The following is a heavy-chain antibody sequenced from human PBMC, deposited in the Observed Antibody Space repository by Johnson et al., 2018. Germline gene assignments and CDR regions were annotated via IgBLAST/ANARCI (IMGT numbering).Heavy chain of an antibody. Sequence: QVQLVQSGAEVKKPGASVKVSCKASGYTFTSYDINWVRQATGQGLEWMGWMNPNSGYTGNAQKFQGRVTMTRNTSISTAYMELSSLRSQDTAVYYCVRGGYCSGGSCYSNFWGQGTLVTVSS. V-gene: IGHV1-8*01. D-gene: IGHD2-15*01. CDR3: VRGGYCSGGSCYSNF. CDR2: MNPNSGYT. J-gene: IGHJ4*02. CDR1: GYTFTSYD.